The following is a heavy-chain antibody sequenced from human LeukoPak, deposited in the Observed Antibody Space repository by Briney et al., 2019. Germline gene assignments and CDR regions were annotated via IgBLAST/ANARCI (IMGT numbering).Heavy chain of an antibody. J-gene: IGHJ4*02. CDR3: ARHGAFYYGSGSSGFDY. D-gene: IGHD3-10*01. CDR2: IYHSGST. CDR1: GYSISSGYY. V-gene: IGHV4-38-2*01. Sequence: PSETLSLTCAVSGYSISSGYYWGWIRQPPGKGREWIGSIYHSGSTHYNPSLESRVTISVDTSKNQFSLKLSSVTAADTAVYYCARHGAFYYGSGSSGFDYWGQGTLVTVSS.